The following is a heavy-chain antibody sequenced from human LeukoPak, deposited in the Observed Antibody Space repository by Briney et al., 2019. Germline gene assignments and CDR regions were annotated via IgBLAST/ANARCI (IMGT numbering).Heavy chain of an antibody. J-gene: IGHJ4*02. D-gene: IGHD1-14*01. Sequence: PSETLSLTCAVYGGSFSGYYWSWIRQPPGKGLEWIGEINHSGSTNYNPSLKSRVTISVDTSKNQFSLKLSSVTAADTSLYYCEDGIRDRYKSGYFDYWGQGTLVTVSS. CDR1: GGSFSGYY. V-gene: IGHV4-34*01. CDR2: INHSGST. CDR3: EDGIRDRYKSGYFDY.